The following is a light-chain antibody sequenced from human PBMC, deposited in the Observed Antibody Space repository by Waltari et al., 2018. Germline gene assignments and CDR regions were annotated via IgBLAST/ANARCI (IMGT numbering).Light chain of an antibody. J-gene: IGKJ3*01. Sequence: EIVLTQSPGTLSLSPGERVTLSCRASQFVANNFLAWYQHRRGQAPRLLIYGASTRATGIPGRFSGSGSGTVFALTITRLEPEDFALYYCLQYGSLPSTFGPGTTVDVK. CDR1: QFVANNF. CDR3: LQYGSLPST. CDR2: GAS. V-gene: IGKV3-20*01.